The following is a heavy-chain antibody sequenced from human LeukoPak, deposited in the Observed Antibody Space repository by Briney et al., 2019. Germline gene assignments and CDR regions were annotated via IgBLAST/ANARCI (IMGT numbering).Heavy chain of an antibody. D-gene: IGHD2-15*01. CDR3: AGDMVAATYAFDI. Sequence: SETLSLTCTVSGGSISSYYWSWIRQPPGKGLEWIGYTYYSGSTNYNPSLKSRVTISVDTSKNRFSLKLSSVTAADTAVYYCAGDMVAATYAFDIWGQGTMVTVSS. CDR2: TYYSGST. J-gene: IGHJ3*02. V-gene: IGHV4-59*01. CDR1: GGSISSYY.